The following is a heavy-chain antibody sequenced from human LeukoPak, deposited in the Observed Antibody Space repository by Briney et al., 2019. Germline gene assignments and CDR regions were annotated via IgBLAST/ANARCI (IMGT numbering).Heavy chain of an antibody. V-gene: IGHV4-59*08. J-gene: IGHJ4*02. Sequence: LETLSLTCTDSGGCNRGIFRSWIQQPTGEGLDYIGFIYDTGTTNYNPLLKSRVTLSVDTSKNQFSLKLNSVTAADTAVYYCARLAKGEQWLAYYFDYWGQGALVTVSS. CDR3: ARLAKGEQWLAYYFDY. CDR2: IYDTGTT. CDR1: GGCNRGIF. D-gene: IGHD6-19*01.